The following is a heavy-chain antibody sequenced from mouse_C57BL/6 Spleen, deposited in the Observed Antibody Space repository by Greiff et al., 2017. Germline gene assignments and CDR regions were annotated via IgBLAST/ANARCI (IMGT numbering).Heavy chain of an antibody. CDR2: IYPGDGDT. J-gene: IGHJ2*01. CDR1: GYAFSSSW. CDR3: ARTLVATKGYYCDG. V-gene: IGHV1-82*01. Sequence: QVQLQRSGPELVKPGASVKISCKASGYAFSSSWMNWVKQRPGKGLEWIGRIYPGDGDTNDNGKFKGKATLTADKSSSTAYMQLSSLTSEDSAVYCGARTLVATKGYYCDGGGKGTTLTVAS. D-gene: IGHD1-1*01.